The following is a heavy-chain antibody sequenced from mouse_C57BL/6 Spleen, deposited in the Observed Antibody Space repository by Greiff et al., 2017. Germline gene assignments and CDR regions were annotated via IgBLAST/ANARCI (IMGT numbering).Heavy chain of an antibody. CDR3: ARERHPRYDYDTWVAY. Sequence: QVHVKQSGAELARPGASVTMSCKASGYTFTSSTMHWVKQRPGQGLEWIGYINPSSGSTKYNQKFKDKATLTADKSSSTAYMQLSSLTSEDSAVYYCARERHPRYDYDTWVAYWGQGTLVTVSA. CDR2: INPSSGST. CDR1: GYTFTSST. V-gene: IGHV1-4*01. D-gene: IGHD2-4*01. J-gene: IGHJ3*01.